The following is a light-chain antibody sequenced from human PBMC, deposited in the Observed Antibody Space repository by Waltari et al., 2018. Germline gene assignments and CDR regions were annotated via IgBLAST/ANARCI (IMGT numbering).Light chain of an antibody. V-gene: IGKV3-20*01. CDR3: QQYGSSPWT. CDR2: GAS. J-gene: IGKJ1*01. Sequence: DIVLTQSPGTLSLSPGERATLSCRASQSLSGSYVAWYQQKPGQAPRLLIYGASTRATGIPGRFSVSGSGTDFTLSISRLEPEDFAVYYCQQYGSSPWTFGQGTKVEIK. CDR1: QSLSGSY.